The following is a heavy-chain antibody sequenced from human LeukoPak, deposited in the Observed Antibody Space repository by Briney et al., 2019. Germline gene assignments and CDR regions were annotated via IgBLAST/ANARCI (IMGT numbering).Heavy chain of an antibody. J-gene: IGHJ4*02. CDR3: AKNQGGTIFGVVIPIDY. D-gene: IGHD3-3*01. CDR1: GLTFRSYG. CDR2: IRYDGTNK. Sequence: GGSLRLSCAASGLTFRSYGMHWVRQAPGKGLEWVAFIRYDGTNKYYADSVKGRFTISGDNSKNTLYLQMNSLRADDTAVYYCAKNQGGTIFGVVIPIDYWGQGTLVTVSS. V-gene: IGHV3-30*02.